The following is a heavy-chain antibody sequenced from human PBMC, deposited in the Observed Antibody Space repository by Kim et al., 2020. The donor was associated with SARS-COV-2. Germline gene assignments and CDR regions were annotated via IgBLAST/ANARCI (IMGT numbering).Heavy chain of an antibody. CDR3: ARASNYDSSGYPQYYFDY. CDR2: INHSGST. J-gene: IGHJ4*02. Sequence: SETLSLTCAVYGGSFSGYYWSWIRQPPGKGLEWIGEINHSGSTNYNPSLKSRVTISVDTSKNQFSLKLSSVTAADTAVYYCARASNYDSSGYPQYYFDYWGQGTLVTVSS. V-gene: IGHV4-34*01. CDR1: GGSFSGYY. D-gene: IGHD3-22*01.